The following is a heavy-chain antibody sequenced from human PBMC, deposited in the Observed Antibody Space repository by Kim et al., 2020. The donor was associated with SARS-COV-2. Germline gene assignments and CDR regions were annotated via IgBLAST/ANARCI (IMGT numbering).Heavy chain of an antibody. J-gene: IGHJ4*02. D-gene: IGHD6-13*01. V-gene: IGHV3-11*06. CDR1: GFTFSDYY. CDR2: ISSSSSYT. Sequence: GGSLRLSCAASGFTFSDYYMSWIRQAPGKGLEWVSYISSSSSYTNYADSVKGRFTISRDNAKNSLYLQMNSLRAEDTAVYYCARGLLSSSWLAGYWGQGTLVTVSS. CDR3: ARGLLSSSWLAGY.